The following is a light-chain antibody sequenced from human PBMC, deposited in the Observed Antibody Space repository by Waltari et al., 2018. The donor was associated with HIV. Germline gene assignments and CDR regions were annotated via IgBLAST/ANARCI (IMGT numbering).Light chain of an antibody. V-gene: IGKV1-39*01. Sequence: DIQMTQFPSSLSASVGDRITVTCRASQNITDYLNWYHHKQGKAPRLLIYGTSRLQSGVPTRFSGSGSGTDFTLTIGSLQPKDFATYYCQQTYSTPWTFGQGTKVEFK. CDR2: GTS. CDR1: QNITDY. J-gene: IGKJ1*01. CDR3: QQTYSTPWT.